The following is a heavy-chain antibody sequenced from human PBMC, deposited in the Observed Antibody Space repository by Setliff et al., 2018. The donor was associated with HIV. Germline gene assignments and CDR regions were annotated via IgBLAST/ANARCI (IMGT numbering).Heavy chain of an antibody. CDR2: IFYSGST. V-gene: IGHV4-59*12. Sequence: SETLSLTCTVSGGSISSYYWSWIRQPPGEGLEWIGYIFYSGSTNYNPSLKSRVTISLDTSRNQFSLKVSSVTAADTAVYYCARVSITYWYSIPRDYYYYMDVWGEGTTVTVSS. D-gene: IGHD2-8*02. CDR1: GGSISSYY. CDR3: ARVSITYWYSIPRDYYYYMDV. J-gene: IGHJ6*03.